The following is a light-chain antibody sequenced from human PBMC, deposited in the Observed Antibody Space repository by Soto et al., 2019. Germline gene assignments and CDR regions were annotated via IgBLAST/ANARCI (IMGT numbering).Light chain of an antibody. J-gene: IGKJ1*01. V-gene: IGKV3-15*01. CDR1: QGINSW. CDR3: QQYNNWPPWT. CDR2: GAS. Sequence: MTQSPSSVSASVGDTVTITCRASQGINSWLAWYQQKPGQAPRLLIYGASTRATGIPARFSGSGSGTEFTLTISSLQSEDFAVYYCQQYNNWPPWTFGQGTKVEIK.